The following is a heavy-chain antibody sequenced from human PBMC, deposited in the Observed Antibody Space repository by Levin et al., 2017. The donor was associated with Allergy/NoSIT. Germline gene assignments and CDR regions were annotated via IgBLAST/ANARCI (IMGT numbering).Heavy chain of an antibody. CDR1: GGSISSGDYY. CDR3: ARIGQQLIRS. D-gene: IGHD6-13*01. J-gene: IGHJ4*02. V-gene: IGHV4-31*03. Sequence: SQTLSLTCPVSGGSISSGDYYWSWIRQHPGKGLELIGYIHYSGSSFYNASLKSRVSISIDTSKNQFSLKLSSPTAADTAVYYCARIGQQLIRSWGQGTLVTVSS. CDR2: IHYSGSS.